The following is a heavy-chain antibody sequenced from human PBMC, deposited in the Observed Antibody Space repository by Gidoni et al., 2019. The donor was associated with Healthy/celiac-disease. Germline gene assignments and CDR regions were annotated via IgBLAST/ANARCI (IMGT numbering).Heavy chain of an antibody. CDR3: TRVPWLVVVVAAFPPYFDY. V-gene: IGHV3-49*05. J-gene: IGHJ4*02. CDR2: IRSKAYGGTT. CDR1: GFTFGAYA. D-gene: IGHD2-15*01. Sequence: EVQLVESGGGLVKPGRSLRLSCTASGFTFGAYAMRWFRQAPGKGLEWVGFIRSKAYGGTTEYAASVKGRFTISRDDSKSIAYLQMNSLKTEDTAVYYCTRVPWLVVVVAAFPPYFDYWGQGTLVTVSS.